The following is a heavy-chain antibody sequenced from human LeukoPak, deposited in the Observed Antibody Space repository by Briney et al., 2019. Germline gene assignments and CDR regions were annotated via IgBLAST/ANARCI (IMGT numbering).Heavy chain of an antibody. J-gene: IGHJ4*02. CDR3: AKSPVLREEVDY. V-gene: IGHV3-23*01. Sequence: GGSLRLSCAASGFTFSSYAMSWVRQAPGKGLEWVSAISGSGGSTYYADSVKGRFTISRDNSKNTPCLQMNSLRAEDTAVYYCAKSPVLREEVDYWGQGTLVTVSS. CDR1: GFTFSSYA. D-gene: IGHD2-15*01. CDR2: ISGSGGST.